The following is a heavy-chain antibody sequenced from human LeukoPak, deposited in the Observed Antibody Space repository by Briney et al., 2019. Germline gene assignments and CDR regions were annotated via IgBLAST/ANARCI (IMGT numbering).Heavy chain of an antibody. J-gene: IGHJ4*02. CDR3: ARGKELIGVFDY. CDR2: IYYSGST. V-gene: IGHV4-59*07. D-gene: IGHD1-26*01. Sequence: SDTLSLTCTVSGGSISSYYWSWIRQPPGKGLEWIGYIYYSGSTNYNPSLKGRVTISVDTSKNQFSLKLSSVTAADTAVYYCARGKELIGVFDYWGQGTLVTVSS. CDR1: GGSISSYY.